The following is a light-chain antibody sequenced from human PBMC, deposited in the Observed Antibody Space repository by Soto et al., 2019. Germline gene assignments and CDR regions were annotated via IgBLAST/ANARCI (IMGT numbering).Light chain of an antibody. J-gene: IGLJ2*01. CDR3: SSYAGVKTFVV. CDR2: EVN. Sequence: QSVLTQPPSASGSPGQSVTISCTGTNSDIGTYIYVSWYQQHPGKGPKLILYEVNKRPSGVPDRFSGSKSGNTASLTVSGLQTEDEADYYCSSYAGVKTFVVFGGGTKLTVL. CDR1: NSDIGTYIY. V-gene: IGLV2-8*01.